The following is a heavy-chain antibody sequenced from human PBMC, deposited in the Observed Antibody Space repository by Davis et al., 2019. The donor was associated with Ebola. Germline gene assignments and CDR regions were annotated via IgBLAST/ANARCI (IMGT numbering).Heavy chain of an antibody. CDR3: ARRPIYYDFWSGYSSEALYYGMDV. V-gene: IGHV4-59*05. CDR1: GGSISSYY. CDR2: IYYSGST. Sequence: GSLRLSCTVSGGSISSYYWSWIRQPPGKGLEWIGSIYYSGSTYYNPSLKSRVTISVDTSKNQFSLKLSSVTAADTAVYYCARRPIYYDFWSGYSSEALYYGMDVWGQGTTVTVSS. D-gene: IGHD3-3*01. J-gene: IGHJ6*02.